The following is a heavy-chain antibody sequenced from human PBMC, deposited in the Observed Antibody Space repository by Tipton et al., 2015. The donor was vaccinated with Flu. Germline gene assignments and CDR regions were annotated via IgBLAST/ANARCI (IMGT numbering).Heavy chain of an antibody. V-gene: IGHV3-53*01. CDR3: ARDQGGRGYFQH. CDR2: IYSGGST. CDR1: GFTVSSNY. J-gene: IGHJ1*01. Sequence: AVSGFTVSSNYMSWVRQAPGKGLEWVSVIYSGGSTYYADSVKGRFTISRDNSKNTLYLQMNSLRAEDTAVYYCARDQGGRGYFQHWGQGTLVTVSS.